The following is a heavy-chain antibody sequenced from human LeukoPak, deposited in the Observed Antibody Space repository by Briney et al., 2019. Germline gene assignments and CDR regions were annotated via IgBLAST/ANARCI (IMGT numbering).Heavy chain of an antibody. J-gene: IGHJ3*02. CDR1: GYSFTSYW. V-gene: IGHV5-51*01. CDR2: IYPGDSDT. D-gene: IGHD5-24*01. CDR3: ARQDERDGHNSDAFDI. Sequence: GESLKISCKGSGYSFTSYWIGWVRQMPGKGLEWMGIIYPGDSDTRYSPSFQGQVTISADKSISTAYLQWSSLKASDTAMYYCARQDERDGHNSDAFDIWGQGTMVTVSS.